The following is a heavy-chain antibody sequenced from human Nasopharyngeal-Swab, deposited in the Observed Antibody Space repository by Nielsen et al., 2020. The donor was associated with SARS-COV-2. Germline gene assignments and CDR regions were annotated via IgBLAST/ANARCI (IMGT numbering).Heavy chain of an antibody. J-gene: IGHJ4*02. V-gene: IGHV4-59*12. CDR1: GGSISSYY. Sequence: SETLSLTCTVSGGSISSYYWCWIRQPPGKGLDWIGHIFYSGSTNYNPSLKRRVTISIDTSRNQFSLKLSSVTAADTAVYYCARDRYYYDSSGLGVYYFDYWGQGTLVTVSS. CDR3: ARDRYYYDSSGLGVYYFDY. D-gene: IGHD3-22*01. CDR2: IFYSGST.